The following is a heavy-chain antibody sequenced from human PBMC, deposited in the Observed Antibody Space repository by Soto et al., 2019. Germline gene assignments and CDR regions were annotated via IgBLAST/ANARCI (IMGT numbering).Heavy chain of an antibody. CDR1: GFTFSNAW. V-gene: IGHV3-15*01. D-gene: IGHD3-22*01. Sequence: GGSLRVSCAASGFTFSNAWMSWVRQAPGKGLEWVGRIKSKTDGGTTDYAAPVKGRFTISRDDSKNTLYLQMNSLKTEDTAVYYCTTYYYDSSGPYWGHGTLVTVSS. CDR2: IKSKTDGGTT. J-gene: IGHJ4*01. CDR3: TTYYYDSSGPY.